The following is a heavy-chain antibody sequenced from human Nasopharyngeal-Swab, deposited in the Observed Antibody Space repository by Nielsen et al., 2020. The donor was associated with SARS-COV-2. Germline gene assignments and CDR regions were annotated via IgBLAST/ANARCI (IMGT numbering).Heavy chain of an antibody. J-gene: IGHJ3*02. Sequence: GESLKISCQGSGYSFTSYWIGWVRQMPGKGLEWMGIIYPGDSDTRYSPSFQGQVTISADKSISTAYLQWSSLKASDTAMYYCARLLKWDPDAFDIWGQGTMVTVSS. CDR2: IYPGDSDT. V-gene: IGHV5-51*01. CDR3: ARLLKWDPDAFDI. CDR1: GYSFTSYW. D-gene: IGHD1-26*01.